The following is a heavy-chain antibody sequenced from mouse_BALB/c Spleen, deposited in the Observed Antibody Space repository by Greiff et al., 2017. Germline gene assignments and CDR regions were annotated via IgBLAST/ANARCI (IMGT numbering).Heavy chain of an antibody. Sequence: EVQRVESGPGLVKPSQSLSLTCTVTGYSITSDYAWNWIRQFPGNKLEWMGYISYSGSTSYNPSLKSRISITRDTSKNQFFLQLNSVTTEDTATYYCAGYRYDGLFAYWGQGTLVTVSA. D-gene: IGHD2-14*01. V-gene: IGHV3-2*02. CDR3: AGYRYDGLFAY. J-gene: IGHJ3*01. CDR2: ISYSGST. CDR1: GYSITSDYA.